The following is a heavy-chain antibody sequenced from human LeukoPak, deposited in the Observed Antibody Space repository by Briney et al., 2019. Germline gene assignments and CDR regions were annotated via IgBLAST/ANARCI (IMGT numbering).Heavy chain of an antibody. CDR3: ARQGIRGQWLVHFDY. CDR2: IYYSGTT. Sequence: SETLSLTCSVSGASISSYYWSWIRQSPGKGPEGIGYIYYSGTTNYNPSLKSRVTISIDTSKNQFSLKLISVTAADTAVYYCARQGIRGQWLVHFDYWGQGTLVTVSS. J-gene: IGHJ4*02. V-gene: IGHV4-59*08. CDR1: GASISSYY. D-gene: IGHD6-19*01.